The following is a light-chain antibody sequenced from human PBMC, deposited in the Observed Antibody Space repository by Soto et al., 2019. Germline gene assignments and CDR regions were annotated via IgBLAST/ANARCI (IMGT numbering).Light chain of an antibody. CDR1: SSVVGSYNL. J-gene: IGLJ1*01. Sequence: QSVLTQPASVSGSPGQSITISCTGTSSVVGSYNLVSWYQHHPGKAPKLMIFEVNKRPSGVSNRFSGSKSGNTASLTISGLQAEDESDYYCCSYAGSSTYVSGGGTKVTVL. CDR3: CSYAGSSTYV. V-gene: IGLV2-23*02. CDR2: EVN.